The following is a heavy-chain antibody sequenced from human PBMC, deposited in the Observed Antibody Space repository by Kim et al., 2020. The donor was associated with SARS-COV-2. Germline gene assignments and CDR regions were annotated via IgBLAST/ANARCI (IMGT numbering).Heavy chain of an antibody. J-gene: IGHJ3*02. CDR2: ISSSGSTI. V-gene: IGHV3-48*03. CDR1: GFTFSSYE. CDR3: ARELSDAFDI. D-gene: IGHD3-10*01. Sequence: GGSLRLSCAASGFTFSSYEMNWVRQAPGKGLEWVSYISSSGSTIYYADSVKGRFTISRDNAKNSLYLQMNSLRAEDTAVYYCARELSDAFDIWGQGTMVTVSS.